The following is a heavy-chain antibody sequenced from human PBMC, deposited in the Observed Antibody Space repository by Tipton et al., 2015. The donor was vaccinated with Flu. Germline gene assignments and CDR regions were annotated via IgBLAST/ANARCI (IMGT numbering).Heavy chain of an antibody. V-gene: IGHV4-4*07. CDR3: ARDKSDLGISP. Sequence: TLSLTCAVSGNSISSYYWSWIRQPAAKGLEWIGRVYHDGRTDYSSSLKTRVTMSRDTSKNQLYLTLNSVTAADTAVYYCARDKSDLGISPWGQGTPVTVSS. D-gene: IGHD7-27*01. J-gene: IGHJ1*01. CDR2: VYHDGRT. CDR1: GNSISSYY.